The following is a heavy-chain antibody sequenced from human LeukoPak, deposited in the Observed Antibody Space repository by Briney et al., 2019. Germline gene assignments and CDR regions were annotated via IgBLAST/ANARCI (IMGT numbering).Heavy chain of an antibody. CDR1: GFTFSSYG. V-gene: IGHV3-23*01. CDR3: AREELVYYYGMDV. CDR2: IIVSGGST. J-gene: IGHJ6*02. Sequence: PGGSLRLSCAASGFTFSSYGMSWVRQAPGKGLEWVSVIIVSGGSTYYADSVKGRFTISRDNSKNTLYLQMNSLRAEDTAVYYCAREELVYYYGMDVWGQGTTVTVSS.